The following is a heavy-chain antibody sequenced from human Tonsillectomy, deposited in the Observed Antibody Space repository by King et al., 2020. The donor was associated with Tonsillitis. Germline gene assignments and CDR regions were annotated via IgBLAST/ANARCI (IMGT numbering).Heavy chain of an antibody. Sequence: VQLVESGGGVVHPGGSLRLSCAASGFTFDDYAMHWVRQAPGKGLEWVSLISGDGGSTYYADSVKGRFTISRDNSKNSLYLQMNSLRTEDTALYYCAKDYGATWYYYYMDVWGKGTTVTVSS. CDR1: GFTFDDYA. J-gene: IGHJ6*03. CDR3: AKDYGATWYYYYMDV. V-gene: IGHV3-43*02. CDR2: ISGDGGST. D-gene: IGHD1-26*01.